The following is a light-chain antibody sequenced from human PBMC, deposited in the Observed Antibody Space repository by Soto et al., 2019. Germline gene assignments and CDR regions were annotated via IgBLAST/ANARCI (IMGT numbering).Light chain of an antibody. V-gene: IGLV2-14*03. J-gene: IGLJ1*01. CDR3: SSYTTSNTRQIV. CDR1: SSDVGGYNY. Sequence: LTPPASLSGSTGQSITISCTGTSSDVGGYNYVSWYQHHPGKAPKLMIFDVSNRPSGVSNRFSGSKSGNTASLTISGLQPEDEVDYYCSSYTTSNTRQIVFGTGTKVTVL. CDR2: DVS.